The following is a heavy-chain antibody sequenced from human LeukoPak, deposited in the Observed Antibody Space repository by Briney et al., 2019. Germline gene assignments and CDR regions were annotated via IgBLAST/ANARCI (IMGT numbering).Heavy chain of an antibody. V-gene: IGHV3-23*01. Sequence: GGSLRLSCAASGFTFSSYAMSWVRQAPGKGLEWVSAISGSGGSTYYADSVKGRFTISRDNSKNTLYLQMNSLRAEDTAVYYCARGGFWSGYYNWFDPWGQGTLVTVSS. J-gene: IGHJ5*02. D-gene: IGHD3-3*01. CDR3: ARGGFWSGYYNWFDP. CDR1: GFTFSSYA. CDR2: ISGSGGST.